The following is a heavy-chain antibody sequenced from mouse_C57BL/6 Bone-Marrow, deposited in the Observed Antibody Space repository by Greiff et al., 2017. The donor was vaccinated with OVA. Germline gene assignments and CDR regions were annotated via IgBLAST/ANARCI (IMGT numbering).Heavy chain of an antibody. Sequence: VQLQQPGAELVKPGASVKLSCKASGYTFTSYWMHWVKQRPGQGLEWIGMIHPNSGSTNYNEKFKSKATLTVDKSSSTAYMQLSSLISEDSAVYYCAIFPLYYYGSSTYYAMDYWGQGTSVTVSS. CDR3: AIFPLYYYGSSTYYAMDY. CDR1: GYTFTSYW. D-gene: IGHD1-1*01. J-gene: IGHJ4*01. CDR2: IHPNSGST. V-gene: IGHV1-64*01.